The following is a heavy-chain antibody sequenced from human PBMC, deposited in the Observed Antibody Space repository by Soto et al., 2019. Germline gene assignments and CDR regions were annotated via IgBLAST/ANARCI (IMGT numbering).Heavy chain of an antibody. J-gene: IGHJ6*02. CDR1: GESISSGYY. V-gene: IGHV4-38-2*01. CDR3: ARTAYYYGMDV. CDR2: IYHSGTT. Sequence: SETLSLTCAVSGESISSGYYWAWIRQPPGKWLEWIGSIYHSGTTYYNPSLKSRVTISVDTSKNQFSLKLSSVTAADTAVYYCARTAYYYGMDVWGQGTKVTVSS.